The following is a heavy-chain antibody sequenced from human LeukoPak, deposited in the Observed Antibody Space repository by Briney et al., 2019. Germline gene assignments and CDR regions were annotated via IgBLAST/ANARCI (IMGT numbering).Heavy chain of an antibody. CDR1: GFTFISYA. CDR2: ISYDGSNK. J-gene: IGHJ6*02. CDR3: AREPFEMATTTDYYYYYGMDV. D-gene: IGHD5-24*01. V-gene: IGHV3-30-3*01. Sequence: GGSLRLSCAASGFTFISYAMHWVRQAPGKGLEWVAVISYDGSNKYYADSVKGRFTISRDNSKNTLYLQMNSLRAEDTAVYYCAREPFEMATTTDYYYYYGMDVWGQGTTVTVSS.